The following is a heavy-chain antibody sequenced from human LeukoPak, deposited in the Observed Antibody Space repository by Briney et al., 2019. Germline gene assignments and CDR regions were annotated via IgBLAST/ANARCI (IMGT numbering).Heavy chain of an antibody. CDR2: IIPIFGIA. V-gene: IGHV1-69*04. CDR3: ARSGGDDYFDY. D-gene: IGHD2-21*01. CDR1: GGTFSSYA. Sequence: SVKVSCKASGGTFSSYAISWVRQAPGQGLEWMGRIIPIFGIANYARKFQGRVTITADKSTSTAYMELSSLRSEDTAVYYCARSGGDDYFDYWGQGTLVTVSS. J-gene: IGHJ4*02.